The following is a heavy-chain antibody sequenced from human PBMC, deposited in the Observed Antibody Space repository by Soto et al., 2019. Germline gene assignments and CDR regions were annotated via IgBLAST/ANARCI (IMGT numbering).Heavy chain of an antibody. CDR2: INEDSGTI. V-gene: IGHV3-48*01. CDR3: ARDRGYTGYDFAY. D-gene: IGHD5-12*01. CDR1: GFHFSRYA. Sequence: EVQLVEAGGGLVQPGWSLRLACAASGFHFSRYAMNWVRQSPGTGMEWVSYINEDSGTIYYADSVKGRFTISRDNAKNLLSLQMNSLRAEDTAVYYCARDRGYTGYDFAYWGQGTLVTVSS. J-gene: IGHJ4*02.